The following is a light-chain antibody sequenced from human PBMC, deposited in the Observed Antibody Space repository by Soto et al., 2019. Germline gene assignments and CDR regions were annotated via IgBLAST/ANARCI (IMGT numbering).Light chain of an antibody. V-gene: IGLV3-1*01. CDR1: KVGYKY. Sequence: SYELTQPTSLSVSPGQTASITCSGDKVGYKYASWYQQKPGQSPVLVIYENTKRPSGIPERFSGSNSGNTATLTISGTQAMDEADYYCQAWDSTSYVFGTGTKVTVL. CDR2: ENT. J-gene: IGLJ1*01. CDR3: QAWDSTSYV.